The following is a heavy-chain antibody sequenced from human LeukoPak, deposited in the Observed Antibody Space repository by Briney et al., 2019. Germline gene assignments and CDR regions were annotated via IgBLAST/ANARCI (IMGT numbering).Heavy chain of an antibody. J-gene: IGHJ4*02. CDR1: GGSFSGNY. CDR2: SSPTGDIT. Sequence: SETLSLTCAVYGGSFSGNYWTLIRQTPGRGLEWIGESSPTGDITGYNPSLRGRATISVDSSRKQFSLKLTSVTAADTGVYYCARVPDFIARPCDSWGPGTLVTVSS. D-gene: IGHD2-21*01. CDR3: ARVPDFIARPCDS. V-gene: IGHV4-34*01.